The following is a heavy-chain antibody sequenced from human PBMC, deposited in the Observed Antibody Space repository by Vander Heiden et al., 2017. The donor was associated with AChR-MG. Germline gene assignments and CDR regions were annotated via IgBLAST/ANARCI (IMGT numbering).Heavy chain of an antibody. CDR2: IRSKANSYAT. CDR1: GFTFSGSA. CDR3: TITTGYSSGWYDFDY. J-gene: IGHJ4*02. V-gene: IGHV3-73*02. D-gene: IGHD6-19*01. Sequence: EVQLVESGGGLVQPGGSLKLACAASGFTFSGSAMHWVRQASGKGLEWVGRIRSKANSYATAYAASVKGRFTISRDDSKNTAYLQMNSLKTEDTAVYYCTITTGYSSGWYDFDYWGQGTLVTVSS.